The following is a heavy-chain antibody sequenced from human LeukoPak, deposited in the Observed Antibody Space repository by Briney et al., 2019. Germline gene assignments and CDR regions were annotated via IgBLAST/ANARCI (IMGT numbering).Heavy chain of an antibody. Sequence: GGSLRLSCAASGFTFSDYYMTWIRQAPGKGLQWVAYISTTSSYTNYADSVKGRFTISRDNAKNSLYLQMNSLRADDMAVYYCARPRDPGAVVGIIRNWGQGTLVTVS. J-gene: IGHJ4*02. D-gene: IGHD6-19*01. CDR1: GFTFSDYY. V-gene: IGHV3-11*03. CDR2: ISTTSSYT. CDR3: ARPRDPGAVVGIIRN.